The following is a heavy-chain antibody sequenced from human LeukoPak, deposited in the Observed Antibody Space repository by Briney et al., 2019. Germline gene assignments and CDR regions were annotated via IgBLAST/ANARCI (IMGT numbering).Heavy chain of an antibody. CDR2: IYYSGST. CDR3: ARFLGSGSYYYYYYYGMDV. D-gene: IGHD3-10*01. CDR1: GGSISSYY. Sequence: SETLSLTCTVSGGSISSYYWSWIRQPPGKGLEWIRYIYYSGSTNYNPSLKSRVTISVDTSKNQFSLQLSSVTAADTAVYYCARFLGSGSYYYYYYYGMDVWGQGTTVTVSS. V-gene: IGHV4-59*01. J-gene: IGHJ6*02.